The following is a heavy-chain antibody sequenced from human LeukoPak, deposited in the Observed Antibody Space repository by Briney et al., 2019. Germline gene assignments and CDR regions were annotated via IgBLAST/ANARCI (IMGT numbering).Heavy chain of an antibody. CDR2: VHLDGGT. Sequence: PSETLSLTCVVSGGSVTSTNWWTWVRQPPGKGLEWIGEVHLDGGTNYNPTLKSRLIMSVDLPENHISLKLTSVTAADTAVYYCAREGGFYRPLDYSGQGSLVTVSS. J-gene: IGHJ4*02. CDR3: AREGGFYRPLDY. V-gene: IGHV4-4*02. D-gene: IGHD3-3*01. CDR1: GGSVTSTNW.